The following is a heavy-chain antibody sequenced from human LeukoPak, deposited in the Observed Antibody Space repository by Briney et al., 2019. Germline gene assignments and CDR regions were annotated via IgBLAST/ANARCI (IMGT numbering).Heavy chain of an antibody. CDR3: ARDRSYYGDAFDV. D-gene: IGHD1-26*01. CDR1: GFTFENYW. Sequence: GGSLRLSCAASGFTFENYWVTWVRQAPGKGLEWVATIKGDGSEKFHVDSVKGRITISRDNANNSLSLQMNSLRVEDTAVYYCARDRSYYGDAFDVWGQGTKVTVSS. V-gene: IGHV3-7*01. CDR2: IKGDGSEK. J-gene: IGHJ3*01.